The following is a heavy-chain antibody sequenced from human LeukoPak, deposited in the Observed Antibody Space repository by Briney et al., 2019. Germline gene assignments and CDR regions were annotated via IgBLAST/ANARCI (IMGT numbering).Heavy chain of an antibody. D-gene: IGHD4-11*01. CDR3: TRSYSQYGAVYYFDS. CDR2: IRNKANSYTT. Sequence: GGSLRLSCAASGFTFSDYYMDWVRQAPGKGLEWVGRIRNKANSYTTKYAASVIGRFAISRDDSKNSLYLQMNTLITEDTAMYYCTRSYSQYGAVYYFDSWGLGPWSPSPQ. V-gene: IGHV3-72*01. CDR1: GFTFSDYY. J-gene: IGHJ4*02.